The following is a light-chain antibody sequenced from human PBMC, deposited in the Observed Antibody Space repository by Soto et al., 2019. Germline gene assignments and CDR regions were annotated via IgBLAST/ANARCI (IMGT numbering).Light chain of an antibody. Sequence: QSALTQPASVSGSPGQSITISCTGTSSDIGGYHYVSWYQQHPGKAPKLIIYEVSHRPSGVSNRFSASKSGNTASLTISGLQPEDEADYHCSSYSTSNTRWVFGGGTKVTVL. J-gene: IGLJ3*02. V-gene: IGLV2-14*01. CDR2: EVS. CDR3: SSYSTSNTRWV. CDR1: SSDIGGYHY.